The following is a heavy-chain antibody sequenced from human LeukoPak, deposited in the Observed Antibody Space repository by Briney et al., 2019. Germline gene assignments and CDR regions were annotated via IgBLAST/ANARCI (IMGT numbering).Heavy chain of an antibody. CDR1: GYTFTSYF. CDR3: AREGVADSYDSSAYGNWFDP. V-gene: IGHV1-46*01. J-gene: IGHJ5*02. D-gene: IGHD3-22*01. Sequence: ASVKVSCKASGYTFTSYFMHWVRQAPGQGLEWMGIINPSGGSTSYAQKFQGRVTMTRDMSTSTVYMELSSLRSGDTAVYYCAREGVADSYDSSAYGNWFDPWGQGTLVTVSS. CDR2: INPSGGST.